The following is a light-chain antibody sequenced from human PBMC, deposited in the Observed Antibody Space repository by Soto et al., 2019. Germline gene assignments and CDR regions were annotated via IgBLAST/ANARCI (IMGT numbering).Light chain of an antibody. CDR3: QQYGSSPGLFT. V-gene: IGKV3-20*01. J-gene: IGKJ3*01. CDR1: QSVSSTY. CDR2: GAS. Sequence: EIVLTQSPGTLSLSPGERATLSCRASQSVSSTYLAWYQQKPGQAPRLLIYGASSRATGIPDRFSGSGSGTDFPLTISRLEPEDFAVYYCQQYGSSPGLFTFGPGTKVDIK.